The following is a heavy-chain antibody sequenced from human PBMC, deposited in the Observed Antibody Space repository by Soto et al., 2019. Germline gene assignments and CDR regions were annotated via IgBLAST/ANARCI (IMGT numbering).Heavy chain of an antibody. D-gene: IGHD5-12*01. V-gene: IGHV1-69*01. Sequence: QVQLVQSGAEVKMPGSSVRVSCKASGGSFSKYGISWVRQAPGQGLEWMGGIIPMFGIGNYAEKFLGRVTIAADESTSTSHIELRSLRSEDTAVSFCAIGYRDNYFYASDVGGQGTTVTASS. J-gene: IGHJ6*02. CDR3: AIGYRDNYFYASDV. CDR1: GGSFSKYG. CDR2: IIPMFGIG.